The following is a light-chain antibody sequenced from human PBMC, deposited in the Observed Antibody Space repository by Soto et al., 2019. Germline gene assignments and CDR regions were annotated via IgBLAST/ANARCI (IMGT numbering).Light chain of an antibody. CDR2: DAS. V-gene: IGKV3D-20*02. CDR1: QRVSGDSTY. J-gene: IGKJ4*01. CDR3: HQHSDTAPT. Sequence: EIVLTQSPGTLSLSPGERATLACRASQRVSGDSTYLAWYQHKPGQGPRLLIYDASTRATGIPDRISGSGSATDFSLTISRLEPDDSAVYYCHQHSDTAPTFGGGTKVDIK.